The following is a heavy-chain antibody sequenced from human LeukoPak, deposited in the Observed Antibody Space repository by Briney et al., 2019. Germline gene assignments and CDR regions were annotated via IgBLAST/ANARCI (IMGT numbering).Heavy chain of an antibody. CDR2: ISSRSTVI. V-gene: IGHV3-48*01. Sequence: GGSLRLSCAASGFTFSSYSMTWVRQAPGKGLEWVSYISSRSTVIYYADSLRGRFTISRDNAKNSLYLQVNSLRVEDTALYFCAREAVAGRGFDYWGQGALVTVSS. J-gene: IGHJ4*02. D-gene: IGHD6-19*01. CDR3: AREAVAGRGFDY. CDR1: GFTFSSYS.